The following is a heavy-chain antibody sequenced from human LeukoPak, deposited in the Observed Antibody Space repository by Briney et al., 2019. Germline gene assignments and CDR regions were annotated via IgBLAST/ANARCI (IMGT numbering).Heavy chain of an antibody. J-gene: IGHJ4*02. CDR3: VRRVRGGGYYFDF. Sequence: PGGSLRLSCAASGFSFDDYAFNWVRRAPGKGLEWVSGIGSNSGYIGYADSVKGRFTISRDNAKSSLYLQMNSLRPEDTAFYYCVRRVRGGGYYFDFWGQGTLVTVSS. D-gene: IGHD3-16*01. CDR1: GFSFDDYA. V-gene: IGHV3-9*01. CDR2: IGSNSGYI.